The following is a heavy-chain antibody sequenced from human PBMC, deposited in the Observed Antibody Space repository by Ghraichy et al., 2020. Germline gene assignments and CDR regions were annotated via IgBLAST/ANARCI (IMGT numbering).Heavy chain of an antibody. Sequence: SQTISLTCAVYGGSFSGYYWSWIRQPPGKGLEWIGEINHSGSTNYNPSLKSRVTISVDTSKNQFSLKLSSVTAADTAVYYCARAYSSSWYHPGAYFDYWGQGTLVTVSS. CDR1: GGSFSGYY. CDR2: INHSGST. V-gene: IGHV4-34*01. J-gene: IGHJ4*02. D-gene: IGHD6-13*01. CDR3: ARAYSSSWYHPGAYFDY.